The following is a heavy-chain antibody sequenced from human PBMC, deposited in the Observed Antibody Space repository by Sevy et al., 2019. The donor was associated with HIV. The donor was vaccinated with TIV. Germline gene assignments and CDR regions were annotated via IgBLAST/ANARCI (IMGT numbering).Heavy chain of an antibody. CDR3: AAEVYGGAGWFDP. Sequence: ASVKVSCKASGFTFTSSAVQWVRQARGQRLEWIGWIVVGSGNTNYAQKFQERVTITRDMSTSTAYMELSSRGSQDTAVYYWAAEVYGGAGWFDPWGQGTLVTVSS. J-gene: IGHJ5*02. CDR2: IVVGSGNT. D-gene: IGHD3-16*01. V-gene: IGHV1-58*01. CDR1: GFTFTSSA.